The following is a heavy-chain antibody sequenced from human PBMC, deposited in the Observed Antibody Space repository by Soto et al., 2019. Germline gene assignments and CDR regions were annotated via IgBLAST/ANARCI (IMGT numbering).Heavy chain of an antibody. CDR2: IYYSGST. CDR1: GGSISSSSYY. CDR3: ARHTIVVVTAPWGWFDP. J-gene: IGHJ5*02. V-gene: IGHV4-39*01. Sequence: SETLSLTCTVSGGSISSSSYYWGWIRQPPGKGLEWIGSIYYSGSTYYNPSLKSRVTISVDTSKNQFPLKLSSVTAADTAVYYCARHTIVVVTAPWGWFDPWGQGTLVTVSS. D-gene: IGHD2-21*02.